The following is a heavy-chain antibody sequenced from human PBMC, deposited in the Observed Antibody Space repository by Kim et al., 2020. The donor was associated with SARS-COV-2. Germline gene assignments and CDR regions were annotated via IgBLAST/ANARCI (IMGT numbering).Heavy chain of an antibody. CDR2: ISSSSSYI. CDR3: ARDKQWLVPEVYYFDY. V-gene: IGHV3-21*01. Sequence: GGSLRLSCAASGFTFSTYSMNWVRQAPGKGLEWVSSISSSSSYIYYADSVKGRFTISRDNAKNSLYLQMNSLRAEDTAVYYCARDKQWLVPEVYYFDYWGQGTLVTVSS. D-gene: IGHD6-19*01. CDR1: GFTFSTYS. J-gene: IGHJ4*02.